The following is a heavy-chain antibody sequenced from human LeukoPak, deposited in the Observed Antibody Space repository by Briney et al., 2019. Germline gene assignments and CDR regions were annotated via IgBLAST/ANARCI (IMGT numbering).Heavy chain of an antibody. CDR2: IYYSGST. J-gene: IGHJ3*02. Sequence: SETLSLTCTVSGGSISSSVYYWGWIRQPPGKGLEWIGSIYYSGSTYYNPSLKSRVTISVDTSKNQFSLKLSSVTAADTAVYYCARRIAVAGTNGAFDIWGQGTMVTVSS. V-gene: IGHV4-39*07. CDR3: ARRIAVAGTNGAFDI. CDR1: GGSISSSVYY. D-gene: IGHD6-19*01.